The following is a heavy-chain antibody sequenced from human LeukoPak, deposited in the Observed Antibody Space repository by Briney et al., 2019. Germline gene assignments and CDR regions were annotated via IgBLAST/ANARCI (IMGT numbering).Heavy chain of an antibody. V-gene: IGHV1-18*01. Sequence: ASVKVSCKASGGTFISYASSWVRQAPGQGLEWMGWISAYNGNTNYAQKLQGRVTMTTDTSTSTAYMELRSLRSDDTAVYYCARTDYFDYWGQGTLVTVSS. CDR2: ISAYNGNT. CDR3: ARTDYFDY. J-gene: IGHJ4*02. CDR1: GGTFISYA.